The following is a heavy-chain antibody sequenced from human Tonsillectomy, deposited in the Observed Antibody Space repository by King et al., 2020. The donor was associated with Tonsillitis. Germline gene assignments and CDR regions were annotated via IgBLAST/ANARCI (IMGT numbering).Heavy chain of an antibody. Sequence: VQLQESGPGLVKPSETLSLTCTVPGGSISSYYWSWIRQPPGKGLEWIGCIYYSRSINYNPSLKSRVTISVDTSKNQFSLKLSSVTAADTAVYYCARRVAGALDYWGQGTLVTVSS. CDR3: ARRVAGALDY. D-gene: IGHD1-26*01. V-gene: IGHV4-59*08. CDR2: IYYSRSI. CDR1: GGSISSYY. J-gene: IGHJ4*02.